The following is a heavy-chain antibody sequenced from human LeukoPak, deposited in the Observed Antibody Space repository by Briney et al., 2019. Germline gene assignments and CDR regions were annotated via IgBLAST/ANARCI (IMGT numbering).Heavy chain of an antibody. V-gene: IGHV1-69*02. CDR3: ARYLPVXXXTXSXXAFDI. CDR1: GGTFSSYT. CDR2: IIPILGIA. D-gene: IGHD5-24*01. Sequence: SVKVSCKASGGTFSSYTISWVRQAPGQGLEWMGRIIPILGIANYAQKFQGRVTITADKSTSTAYMELSSLRSEDTAVYYCARYLPVXXXTXSXXAFDIWGQGTMVTVSS. J-gene: IGHJ3*02.